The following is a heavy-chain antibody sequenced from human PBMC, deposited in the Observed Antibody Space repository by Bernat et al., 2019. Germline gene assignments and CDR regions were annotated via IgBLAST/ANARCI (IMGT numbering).Heavy chain of an antibody. J-gene: IGHJ3*02. D-gene: IGHD1-26*01. V-gene: IGHV4-39*01. CDR1: GGSISSSSYY. Sequence: QQRLQESGPGLVKPSETLSLTCTVSGGSISSSSYYWGWIRQPPGKGLEWIGTMYYTGSTYYNPSLKSRVTISVDRSKNQFSLKLNSVTAAETALYYCAKRIGVGANDAFDIWGQGTMVTVSS. CDR2: MYYTGST. CDR3: AKRIGVGANDAFDI.